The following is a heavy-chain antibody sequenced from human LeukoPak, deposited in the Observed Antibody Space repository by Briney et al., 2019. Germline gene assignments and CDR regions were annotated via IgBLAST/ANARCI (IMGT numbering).Heavy chain of an antibody. J-gene: IGHJ6*02. D-gene: IGHD5-12*01. Sequence: SETLSLTCAVYGGSFSGYYWSWIRQPPGKGLEWIGEINHSGRTKYNPSRRSRVTIAVDTSKNQFPLKLSCVAAAATAVYYSARARVGGYVYYYYGMDVWGQGTTVTVSS. CDR3: ARARVGGYVYYYYGMDV. V-gene: IGHV4-34*01. CDR1: GGSFSGYY. CDR2: INHSGRT.